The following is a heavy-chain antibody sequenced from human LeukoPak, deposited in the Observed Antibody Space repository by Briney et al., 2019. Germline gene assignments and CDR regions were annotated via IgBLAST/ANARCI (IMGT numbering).Heavy chain of an antibody. CDR2: INPNSGGT. J-gene: IGHJ3*02. D-gene: IGHD2-2*01. V-gene: IGHV1-2*02. CDR3: ARGAYCSSTSCYVSLGAFDI. Sequence: ASVKVSCKASGYTFTSYGISWVRQAPGQGLEWMGWINPNSGGTNYAQKFQGRVTMTRDTSISTAYMELSRLRSDDTAVYYCARGAYCSSTSCYVSLGAFDIWGQGTMVTVSS. CDR1: GYTFTSYG.